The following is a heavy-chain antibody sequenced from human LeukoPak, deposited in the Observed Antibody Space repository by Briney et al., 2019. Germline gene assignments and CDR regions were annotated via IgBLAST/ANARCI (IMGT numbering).Heavy chain of an antibody. D-gene: IGHD3-22*01. CDR2: IYYSGST. CDR3: ARRPVYYYDSSGYYVY. J-gene: IGHJ4*02. Sequence: SETLSLTCTVSGGSISSSSYYWGWIRQPPGKGLEWIGRIYYSGSTYYDPSLKRRVPVSVDTSKNQFSLKLRSVTAADTAVYYCARRPVYYYDSSGYYVYWGQGTLVTVSS. CDR1: GGSISSSSYY. V-gene: IGHV4-39*01.